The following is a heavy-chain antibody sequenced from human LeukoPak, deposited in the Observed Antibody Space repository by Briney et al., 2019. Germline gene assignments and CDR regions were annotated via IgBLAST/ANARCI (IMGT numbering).Heavy chain of an antibody. Sequence: SETLSLTSTVSVASPRVSNWSCIWQPPGKGLEWIGYIYYSGSTNYNPSLKSRVTISVDTSKTQFSLKLSSVTAADTAVYYCARTPGVGGRNRGLMSYYYGMDVWGQGTTVTVSS. J-gene: IGHJ6*02. D-gene: IGHD1-26*01. CDR1: VASPRVSN. CDR3: ARTPGVGGRNRGLMSYYYGMDV. CDR2: IYYSGST. V-gene: IGHV4-59*08.